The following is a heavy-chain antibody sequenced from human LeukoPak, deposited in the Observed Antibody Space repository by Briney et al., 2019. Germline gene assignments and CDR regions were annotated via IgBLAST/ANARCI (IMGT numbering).Heavy chain of an antibody. Sequence: VASVKVSCKASGYTFTSFDINWVRQATGQGLEWMGWMNPNSGNTGYAQKFQGRVTMTRDSSITTAYMDLSSLRSDDTAVYYCAREWDYYAFWGQGTLVTVSS. CDR2: MNPNSGNT. V-gene: IGHV1-8*01. CDR3: AREWDYYAF. J-gene: IGHJ4*02. CDR1: GYTFTSFD. D-gene: IGHD2-8*01.